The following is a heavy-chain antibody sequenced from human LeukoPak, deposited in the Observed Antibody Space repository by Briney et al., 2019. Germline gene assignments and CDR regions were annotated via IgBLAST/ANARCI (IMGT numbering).Heavy chain of an antibody. D-gene: IGHD3-3*01. CDR2: IVGRGLTP. V-gene: IGHV3-23*01. Sequence: GGSLRLSCAGAEFNLSSYAMSWVRQAPGKGLEGVWAIVGRGLTPYYADSVKGRFPIYRDNSKKTPYLQMSSLRAEDTAVYYCAKDSTIFGAKTHFDYWGQGTLVTVSS. CDR3: AKDSTIFGAKTHFDY. CDR1: EFNLSSYA. J-gene: IGHJ4*02.